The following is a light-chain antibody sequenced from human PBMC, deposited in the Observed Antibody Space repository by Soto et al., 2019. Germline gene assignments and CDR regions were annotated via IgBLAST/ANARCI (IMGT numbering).Light chain of an antibody. CDR3: QQYGSSPWK. Sequence: EIALTQYPGAPSLSPGTRSTLSCRASQSVSSSYLAWYQQKPGQAPRLLVHGASSRATGIPDRISGSGSGTDFTLTISRLEPEDFAVYYCQQYGSSPWKFGQGTKVDIK. CDR1: QSVSSSY. J-gene: IGKJ1*01. V-gene: IGKV3-20*01. CDR2: GAS.